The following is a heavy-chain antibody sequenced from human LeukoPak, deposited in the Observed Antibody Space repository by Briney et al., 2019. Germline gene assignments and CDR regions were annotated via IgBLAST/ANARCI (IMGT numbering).Heavy chain of an antibody. CDR1: GFTFSSYS. CDR3: TRRYNYDSSGYYYVRDAFDI. V-gene: IGHV3-21*01. J-gene: IGHJ3*02. D-gene: IGHD3-22*01. Sequence: GGSLRLSCAASGFTFSSYSMNWVRQAPGKGLEWVSSISSSSSYIYYADSVKGRFTISRDNAKNSLYLQMNSLRAEDTAVYYCTRRYNYDSSGYYYVRDAFDIWGQGTMVTVSS. CDR2: ISSSSSYI.